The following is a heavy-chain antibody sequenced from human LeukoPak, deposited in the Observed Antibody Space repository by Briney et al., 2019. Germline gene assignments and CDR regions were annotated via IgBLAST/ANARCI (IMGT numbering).Heavy chain of an antibody. D-gene: IGHD5-18*01. CDR3: ARVLGYGWFDP. Sequence: PGGSLRLSCAASGFTFSSYSMNWVRQAPGKGLEWVANIKDDGSEKYFVDSVKGRFTISRDNARNSLYLQMNSLRAEDTAVYYCARVLGYGWFDPWGQGTLVTVSS. CDR1: GFTFSSYS. J-gene: IGHJ5*02. CDR2: IKDDGSEK. V-gene: IGHV3-7*01.